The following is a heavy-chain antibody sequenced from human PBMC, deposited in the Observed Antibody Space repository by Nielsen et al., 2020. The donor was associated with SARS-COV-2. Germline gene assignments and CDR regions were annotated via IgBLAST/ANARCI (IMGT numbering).Heavy chain of an antibody. CDR2: ISGSGGST. V-gene: IGHV3-23*01. Sequence: GESLKISCAASGFTFSIYAMIWVRQAPGKGLEWVSGISGSGGSTYYADSVKGRFTISRDNSKDTLYLQMNSLRLEDTAVYYCAREGPDSSSSYFDYWGQGTLVTVSS. J-gene: IGHJ4*02. CDR1: GFTFSIYA. D-gene: IGHD6-6*01. CDR3: AREGPDSSSSYFDY.